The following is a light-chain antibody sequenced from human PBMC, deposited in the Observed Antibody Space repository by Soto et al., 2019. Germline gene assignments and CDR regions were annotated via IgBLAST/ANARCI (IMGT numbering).Light chain of an antibody. CDR1: QSVSSS. CDR2: GAS. Sequence: EIVMTQSPATLSVSPGERVTLSCRASQSVSSSLAWYQQKPGQAPRLLIYGASTRATGFPARFSGGGSGTEFTLTISNLQSEDFAVYYCQQYNKWPLTFGGGTKVEIK. CDR3: QQYNKWPLT. V-gene: IGKV3-15*01. J-gene: IGKJ4*01.